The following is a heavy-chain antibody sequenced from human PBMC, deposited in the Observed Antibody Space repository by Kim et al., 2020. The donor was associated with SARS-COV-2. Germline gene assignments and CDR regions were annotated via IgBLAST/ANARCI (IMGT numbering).Heavy chain of an antibody. CDR2: ISGSGGST. J-gene: IGHJ4*02. CDR3: AKAPLEWLLEGYFDY. CDR1: GFTFSSYA. D-gene: IGHD3-3*01. V-gene: IGHV3-23*01. Sequence: GGSLRLSCAASGFTFSSYAMSWVRQAPGKGLEWVSAISGSGGSTYYADSVKGRFTISRDNSKNTLYLQMNSLRAEDTAVYYCAKAPLEWLLEGYFDYWGQGTLVTVSS.